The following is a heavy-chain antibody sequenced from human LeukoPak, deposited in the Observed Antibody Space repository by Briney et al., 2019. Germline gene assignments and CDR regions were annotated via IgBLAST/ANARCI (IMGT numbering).Heavy chain of an antibody. CDR3: ARELQWLAPQYGMDV. J-gene: IGHJ6*02. CDR1: GDSVSSNSAA. V-gene: IGHV6-1*01. CDR2: TYYRSKWYN. Sequence: SQTLSLTCAISGDSVSSNSAAWNWIRQSPSGGLEWLVRTYYRSKWYNDYAVSVKSRITINPDTSKNQFSPQLNSVTPEDTAAYYCARELQWLAPQYGMDVWGQGTTVTVSS. D-gene: IGHD6-19*01.